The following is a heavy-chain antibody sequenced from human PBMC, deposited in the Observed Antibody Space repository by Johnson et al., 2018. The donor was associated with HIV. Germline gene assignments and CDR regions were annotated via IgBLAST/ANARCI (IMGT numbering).Heavy chain of an antibody. CDR2: IGTAGDT. CDR3: AKDGDVYGYSSSNDI. Sequence: VQLVESGGGLVQPGRSLRLSCAASGFTFSSYDMHWVRQATGKGLEWVSAIGTAGDTYYPGSVKGRFTISRENAKNSLYLQMNSLRAGDTAVYYCAKDGDVYGYSSSNDIWGQGTMVTVSS. CDR1: GFTFSSYD. D-gene: IGHD6-13*01. V-gene: IGHV3-13*01. J-gene: IGHJ3*02.